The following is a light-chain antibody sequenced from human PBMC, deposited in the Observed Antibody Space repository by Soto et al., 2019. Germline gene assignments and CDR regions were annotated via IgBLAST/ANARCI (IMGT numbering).Light chain of an antibody. V-gene: IGLV1-51*01. Sequence: QSVLTQPPSVSAAPGQKVTISCSGSSSNIGKNYVTWYQQLPGTAPKLLIYDSDKRPSVIPDRFSGSKSGTSATLGITGLQTGDEADYYCATWDSSLNVVVFGGGPKLTVL. CDR3: ATWDSSLNVVV. CDR2: DSD. J-gene: IGLJ2*01. CDR1: SSNIGKNY.